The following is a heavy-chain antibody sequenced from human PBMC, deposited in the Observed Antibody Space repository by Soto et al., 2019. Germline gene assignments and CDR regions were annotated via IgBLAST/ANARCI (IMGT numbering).Heavy chain of an antibody. CDR2: IIPILGRP. J-gene: IGHJ1*01. V-gene: IGHV1-69*10. CDR3: ARGHEEYYYASSGYYYHNFAC. Sequence: GAAVKVSSEAWGSSLDENGIRWGGPAPARRVDWMGGIIPILGRPSYAQKFQGRVTITADEPASTVYMELSSLRSEDTAVYYCARGHEEYYYASSGYYYHNFACWGQGALVTVSS. D-gene: IGHD3-22*01. CDR1: GSSLDENG.